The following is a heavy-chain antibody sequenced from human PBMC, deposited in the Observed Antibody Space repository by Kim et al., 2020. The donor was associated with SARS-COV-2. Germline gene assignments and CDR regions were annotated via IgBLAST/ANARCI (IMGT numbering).Heavy chain of an antibody. J-gene: IGHJ4*02. CDR3: ARARITMIVVVTHFDY. Sequence: PALKSRRTISVETSKNQFSLKLSSVTAADTAMYYCARARITMIVVVTHFDYWGQGTLVTVSS. D-gene: IGHD3-22*01. V-gene: IGHV4-31*02.